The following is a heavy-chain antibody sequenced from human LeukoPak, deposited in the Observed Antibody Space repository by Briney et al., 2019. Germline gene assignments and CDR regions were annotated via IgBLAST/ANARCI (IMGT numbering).Heavy chain of an antibody. D-gene: IGHD4-17*01. CDR3: ARVTYGDYAH. V-gene: IGHV1-69*04. J-gene: IGHJ4*02. Sequence: SVKVACKASGGTFSSYAISWVRQAPGQGLEWMGRIIPILGIANYAQKFQGRVTITADKSTSTAYMELSSLRSEDTAVYYCARVTYGDYAHWGQGTLVTVSS. CDR1: GGTFSSYA. CDR2: IIPILGIA.